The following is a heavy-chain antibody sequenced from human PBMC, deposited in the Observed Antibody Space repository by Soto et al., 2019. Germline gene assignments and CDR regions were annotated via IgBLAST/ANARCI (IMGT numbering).Heavy chain of an antibody. J-gene: IGHJ6*02. D-gene: IGHD3-3*01. CDR2: ISYDGSNK. CDR3: ASLEGRFLEWLAYGMDV. V-gene: IGHV3-30-3*01. CDR1: GFTFSSYA. Sequence: LRLSCAASGFTFSSYAMHWVRQAPGKGLEWVAVISYDGSNKYYADSVKGRFTISRDNSKNTLYLQMNSLRAEDTAVYYCASLEGRFLEWLAYGMDVWGQGTTVTVSS.